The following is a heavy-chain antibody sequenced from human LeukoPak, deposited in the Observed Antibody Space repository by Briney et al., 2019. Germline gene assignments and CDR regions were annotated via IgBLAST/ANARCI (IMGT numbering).Heavy chain of an antibody. Sequence: PGGSLRLSCAASGFPFSRNDMSWVRQAPGKGLEWVSSISGSGERTYYADSVKGRFTISRDTSKNTLYLEMNSLRVEDAAVYYCAKYRGFGDSYASWGQGTLVTVSS. CDR2: ISGSGERT. D-gene: IGHD3-10*01. J-gene: IGHJ5*02. V-gene: IGHV3-23*01. CDR3: AKYRGFGDSYAS. CDR1: GFPFSRND.